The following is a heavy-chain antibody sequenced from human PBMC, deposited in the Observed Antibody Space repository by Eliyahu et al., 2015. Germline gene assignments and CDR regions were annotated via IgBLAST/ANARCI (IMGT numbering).Heavy chain of an antibody. J-gene: IGHJ5*01. Sequence: VQLVQSGAEVKRPGDSLXISCKGSGYSXAGYWIGWVRQMPGKGLEWVGIIYPGDSRSRYSPSFQGQVTISADKSITTAYLQWSSLKASDTAIYYCARLDGICNTTNCFAHWFDPWGQGTLVTVSS. D-gene: IGHD2-2*01. V-gene: IGHV5-51*01. CDR1: GYSXAGYW. CDR2: IYPGDSRS. CDR3: ARLDGICNTTNCFAHWFDP.